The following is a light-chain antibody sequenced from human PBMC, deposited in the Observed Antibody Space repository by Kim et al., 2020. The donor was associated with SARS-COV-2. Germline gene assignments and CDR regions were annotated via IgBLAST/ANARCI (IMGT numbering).Light chain of an antibody. V-gene: IGKV1-39*01. CDR2: AAS. J-gene: IGKJ2*01. CDR1: QSISNY. Sequence: IQMTQSPSSLSASVGDRVTITCRASQSISNYLNWYRQRPGKAPEVLIYAASILQSGVPSRFRGSGSGTDFTLTISSLQPEEFATYYCQQSYSNPPEYTFGQGTKLEI. CDR3: QQSYSNPPEYT.